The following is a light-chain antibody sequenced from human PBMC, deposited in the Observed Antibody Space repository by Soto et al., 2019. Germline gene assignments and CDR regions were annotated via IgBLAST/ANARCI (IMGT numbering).Light chain of an antibody. Sequence: EIGLTQYPDTMPLSRGERATLSCRASQSVSSSYLAWYQQKPGQAPRLLIYGASSRATGIPDRFSGSGSGTDFSLTISRLAHEDLAVYCCQRYGIPLTFGEGTKVDIK. J-gene: IGKJ4*02. CDR3: QRYGIPLT. CDR2: GAS. V-gene: IGKV3-20*01. CDR1: QSVSSSY.